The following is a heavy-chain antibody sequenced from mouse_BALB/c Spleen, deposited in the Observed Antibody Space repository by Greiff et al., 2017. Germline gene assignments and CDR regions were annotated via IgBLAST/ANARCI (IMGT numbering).Heavy chain of an antibody. D-gene: IGHD4-1*01. J-gene: IGHJ2*01. CDR3: VRDRTGKGYVDF. Sequence: QVQLKESGPGLVAPSQSLSITCTVSGFSLTSYDISWIRQPPGKGLEWLGVIWTGGGKNYYSAFMSRLSISKDNSKSQVFLKMNSLQTDDTAIYYCVRDRTGKGYVDFWGQGATLTVSS. CDR2: IWTGGGK. CDR1: GFSLTSYD. V-gene: IGHV2-9-2*01.